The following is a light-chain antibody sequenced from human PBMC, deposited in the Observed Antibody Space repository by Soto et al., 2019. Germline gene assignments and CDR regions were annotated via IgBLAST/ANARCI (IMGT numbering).Light chain of an antibody. V-gene: IGLV2-11*01. J-gene: IGLJ1*01. CDR3: CVYAGSCTSF. CDR1: SSDVGGYNY. Sequence: QSALTQPGSVSGSPGQSVTISCTGTSSDVGGYNYVSWYQQHPGKAPKLMIHDVSKRPSGVPDRFSGSKSGNTASLTISGLQPDDEADDYCCVYAGSCTSFLGTGTKLTVL. CDR2: DVS.